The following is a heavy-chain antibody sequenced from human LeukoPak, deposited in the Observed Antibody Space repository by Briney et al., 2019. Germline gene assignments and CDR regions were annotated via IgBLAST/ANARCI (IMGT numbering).Heavy chain of an antibody. D-gene: IGHD4-17*01. J-gene: IGHJ5*02. V-gene: IGHV4-59*01. CDR1: GGPISSYY. CDR3: ASFAVTTLGGWFDP. CDR2: IYYSGST. Sequence: PSETLSLTCTVSGGPISSYYWSWIRQPPGKGLEWIGYIYYSGSTNYNPSLKSRVTISVDTSKNQFSLKLSSVTAADTAVYYCASFAVTTLGGWFDPWGQGTLVTVSS.